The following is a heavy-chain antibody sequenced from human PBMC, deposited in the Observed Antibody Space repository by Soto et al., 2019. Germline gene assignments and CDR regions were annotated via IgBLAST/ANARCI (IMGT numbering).Heavy chain of an antibody. J-gene: IGHJ4*02. CDR3: ARDIRLPTTGIAAAGIFDY. CDR2: IIPIFGTA. CDR1: GATFSSYA. Sequence: SVKVSCKASGATFSSYAISWVRQAPGQGLEWMGGIIPIFGTANYAQKFQGRVTITADESTSTAYMELSSLRSEDTAVYYCARDIRLPTTGIAAAGIFDYWGQGTLVTVSS. V-gene: IGHV1-69*13. D-gene: IGHD6-13*01.